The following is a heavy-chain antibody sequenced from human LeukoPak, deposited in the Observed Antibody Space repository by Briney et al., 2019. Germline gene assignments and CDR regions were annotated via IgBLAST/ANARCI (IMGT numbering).Heavy chain of an antibody. V-gene: IGHV4-59*01. CDR1: GGSISSYY. CDR2: IYYSGST. Sequence: PSETLSLTCTVSGGSISSYYWSWIRQPPGKGLEWIGYIYYSGSTNYNPSLKSRVTMSVDTSKNQFSLKLNSVTAADTAVYYCARDSNQGSGYYYDYWGQGTLVTVSS. J-gene: IGHJ4*02. D-gene: IGHD3-22*01. CDR3: ARDSNQGSGYYYDY.